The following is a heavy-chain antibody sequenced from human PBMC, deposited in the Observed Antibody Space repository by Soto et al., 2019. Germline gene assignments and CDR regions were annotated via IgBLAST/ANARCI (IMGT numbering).Heavy chain of an antibody. CDR3: ARDPSDLWEPDQYFQH. CDR2: IWYDGTQK. D-gene: IGHD1-26*01. CDR1: GFTFNTYS. J-gene: IGHJ1*01. Sequence: QVQLEESGGGVVQPGRSLRLSCEASGFTFNTYSMHWVRQPPGKGLEWLAAIWYDGTQKYYADSVKGRFIISRDNSKKTLYLEMNSLRVEDTAVYYCARDPSDLWEPDQYFQHWGQGTLVTVSS. V-gene: IGHV3-33*01.